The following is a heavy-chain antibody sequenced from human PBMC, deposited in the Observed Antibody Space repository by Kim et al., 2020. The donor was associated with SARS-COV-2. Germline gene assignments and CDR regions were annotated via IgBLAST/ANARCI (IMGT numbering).Heavy chain of an antibody. CDR2: ISWNSGSI. J-gene: IGHJ5*02. CDR1: GFTFGDYA. D-gene: IGHD1-26*01. CDR3: AKDIAWEPTRGGWFDP. Sequence: GGSLRLSCAASGFTFGDYAMHWVRQAPGKGLEWVSGISWNSGSIGYADSVKGRFTISRDNAKNSLYLQMNSLRAEDTALYYRAKDIAWEPTRGGWFDPWGQGTLVTVSS. V-gene: IGHV3-9*01.